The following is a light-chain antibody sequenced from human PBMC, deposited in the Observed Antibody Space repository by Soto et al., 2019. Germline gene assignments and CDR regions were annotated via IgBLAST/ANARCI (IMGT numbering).Light chain of an antibody. CDR3: QQYHSYPAS. J-gene: IGKJ1*01. CDR1: QGISSF. V-gene: IGKV1-16*01. Sequence: DIQMTQSPSSLFASVGDRVTITCRASQGISSFLAWFQQKPGKPPKSLIYDAATLQSGVSSRFSGSGSDTHFTRTISSLQPEDFATYYCQQYHSYPASFGQGTKVEIK. CDR2: DAA.